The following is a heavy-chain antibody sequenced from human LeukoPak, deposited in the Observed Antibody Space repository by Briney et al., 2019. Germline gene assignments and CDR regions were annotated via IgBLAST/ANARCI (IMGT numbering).Heavy chain of an antibody. V-gene: IGHV4-59*01. CDR3: ARDRFSPFDP. CDR1: GGSISSYY. CDR2: IYYSGST. Sequence: PSETLSLTCTVSGGSISSYYWSWIRQPPGKGLEWIGYIYYSGSTNYNPSLKSRVTISVDTSKNQFSLKLSSVTAADTAVYYCARDRFSPFDPWGQGTLVTVSS. J-gene: IGHJ5*02. D-gene: IGHD3-10*01.